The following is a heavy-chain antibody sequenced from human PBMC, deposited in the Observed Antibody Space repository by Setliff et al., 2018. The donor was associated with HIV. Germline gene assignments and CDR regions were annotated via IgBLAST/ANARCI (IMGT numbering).Heavy chain of an antibody. J-gene: IGHJ4*02. CDR3: ARAGYNSRPYYFDY. CDR1: GASISSYY. D-gene: IGHD6-13*01. Sequence: SETLSLTCTVSGASISSYYWTWIRQAPGKGLEWIGYIYYSGITNYNPSLKSRVAVSIDTSKNQFSLKLNSVTAADTAVYYCARAGYNSRPYYFDYWVQGTLVTVSS. V-gene: IGHV4-59*01. CDR2: IYYSGIT.